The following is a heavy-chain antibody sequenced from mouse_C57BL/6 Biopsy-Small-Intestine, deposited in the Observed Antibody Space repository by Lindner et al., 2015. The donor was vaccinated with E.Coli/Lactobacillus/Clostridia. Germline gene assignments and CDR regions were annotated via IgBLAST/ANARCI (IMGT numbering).Heavy chain of an antibody. V-gene: IGHV5-17*01. CDR2: ISSGSSTI. J-gene: IGHJ2*01. CDR1: GFTFSDYG. CDR3: ARGGYYFGY. Sequence: VQLQESGGGLVKPGGSLKLSCAASGFTFSDYGMHWVRQAPEKGLEWVAYISSGSSTIYYADTVKGRFTISRDNAKNTLFLQMTSLRSEDTAMYYCARGGYYFGYWGQGTTLTVSS.